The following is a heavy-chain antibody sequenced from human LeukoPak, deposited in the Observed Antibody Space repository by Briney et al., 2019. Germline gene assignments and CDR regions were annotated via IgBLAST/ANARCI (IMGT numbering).Heavy chain of an antibody. CDR1: GFTFDDYG. CDR3: AAYRPGDHGHWYFDL. V-gene: IGHV3-20*04. D-gene: IGHD3-10*01. J-gene: IGHJ2*01. CDR2: INWNGGST. Sequence: PGGSLRLSCAASGFTFDDYGMSWVRQAPGKGLEWVSGINWNGGSTGYADSVKGRFTISRDNAKNSLYLQMNSLRAEDTALYYCAAYRPGDHGHWYFDLWGRGTLVTVSS.